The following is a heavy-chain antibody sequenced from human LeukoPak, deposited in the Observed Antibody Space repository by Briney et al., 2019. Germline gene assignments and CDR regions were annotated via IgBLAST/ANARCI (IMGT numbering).Heavy chain of an antibody. J-gene: IGHJ3*02. CDR1: GFTFSSYA. D-gene: IGHD2-15*01. CDR3: AKDLAYCSGGSCYPDAFDI. CDR2: ISGSGGST. V-gene: IGHV3-23*01. Sequence: SGGSLRLSCAASGFTFSSYAMSWVRQAPGKGLEWVSAISGSGGSTYYADSVKGRFTISRDNSKNTLYLQMNSLRAEDTAVYYCAKDLAYCSGGSCYPDAFDIWGQGTMVTVSS.